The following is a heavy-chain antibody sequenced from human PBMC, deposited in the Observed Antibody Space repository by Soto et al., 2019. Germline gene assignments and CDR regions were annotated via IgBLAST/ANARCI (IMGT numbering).Heavy chain of an antibody. Sequence: EVQLLESGGGLVQPGGSLRLSCAASGFTFFSYSISWVRQAPGKGLEWVSAISGSGDNTYYADSVKGRFTISRDNSKNTLYLQMNSLRAEDTAVYYCAKAFEFVVVLGAVDYWGQGTLVTVSS. D-gene: IGHD2-15*01. CDR2: ISGSGDNT. CDR3: AKAFEFVVVLGAVDY. J-gene: IGHJ4*02. CDR1: GFTFFSYS. V-gene: IGHV3-23*01.